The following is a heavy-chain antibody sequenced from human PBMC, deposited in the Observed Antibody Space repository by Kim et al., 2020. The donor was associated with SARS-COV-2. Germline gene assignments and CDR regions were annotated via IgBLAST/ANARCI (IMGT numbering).Heavy chain of an antibody. CDR1: GFTFSSYA. Sequence: GGSLRLSCAASGFTFSSYAMNWVRQAPGTGLEWVSSISTSNNYKNYADSLKGRLTISRDNAKNSLFLQMNSLRAEDTAVYYCARGRGPVAAGYYFDYWGQGTLVTVSS. CDR2: ISTSNNYK. CDR3: ARGRGPVAAGYYFDY. J-gene: IGHJ4*02. D-gene: IGHD6-19*01. V-gene: IGHV3-21*01.